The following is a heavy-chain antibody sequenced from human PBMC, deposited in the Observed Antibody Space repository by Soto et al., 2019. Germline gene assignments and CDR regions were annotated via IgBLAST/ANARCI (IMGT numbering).Heavy chain of an antibody. CDR2: ISSSSSYI. Sequence: EVQLVESGGGLVKPGGSLRLSCAASGFTFSSYSMNWVRQAPGKGLEWVSSISSSSSYIYYADSVKGRCTISRDTAKNSLYLQMNSLRAEDTAVYSGASSGFGQWLAKNYWYFDLWGRGTLVTVSS. CDR1: GFTFSSYS. J-gene: IGHJ2*01. CDR3: ASSGFGQWLAKNYWYFDL. V-gene: IGHV3-21*01. D-gene: IGHD6-19*01.